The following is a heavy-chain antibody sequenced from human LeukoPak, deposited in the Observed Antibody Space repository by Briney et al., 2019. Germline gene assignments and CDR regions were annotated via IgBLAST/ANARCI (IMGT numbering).Heavy chain of an antibody. Sequence: GGSLRLSCAASGFTFVNYGFHWVRQAPMKALEWVAFISYNGHQKYGDSVKGRFTISRDNSKSTLYLQMNGLRPEDTAVYYCARDPLDISRWANAFDIWGQGTIVTVSS. CDR1: GFTFVNYG. J-gene: IGHJ3*02. V-gene: IGHV3-30-3*01. D-gene: IGHD2-2*03. CDR3: ARDPLDISRWANAFDI. CDR2: ISYNGHQ.